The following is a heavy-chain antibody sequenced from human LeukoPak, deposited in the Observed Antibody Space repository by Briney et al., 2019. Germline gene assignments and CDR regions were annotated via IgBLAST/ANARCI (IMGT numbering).Heavy chain of an antibody. CDR1: GYSFTSYW. CDR2: IYPGDSGT. V-gene: IGHV5-51*01. Sequence: GESLKISCKGSGYSFTSYWIGWVRQMPGKGLEWMGIIYPGDSGTRYSPSFQGQVTISADKSISTAYLQWSSPKASDTAMYYCARPRDYDFWSGSYYFDYWGQGTLVTVSS. J-gene: IGHJ4*02. CDR3: ARPRDYDFWSGSYYFDY. D-gene: IGHD3-3*01.